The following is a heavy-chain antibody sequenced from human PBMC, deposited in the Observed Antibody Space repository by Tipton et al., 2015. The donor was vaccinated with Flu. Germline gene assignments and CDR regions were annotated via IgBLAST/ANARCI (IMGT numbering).Heavy chain of an antibody. CDR3: AGSLTYYYDSTAADAFDI. V-gene: IGHV4-39*07. CDR2: ISYSGST. Sequence: TLSLTCTVSGGPISTSSDFWGWIRQPPGKGLEWIGSISYSGSTYYNPSLKSRVTISVDTSKNQFSLKLSSVTAADTAAYYCAGSLTYYYDSTAADAFDIWGQGTMVTVSS. J-gene: IGHJ3*02. CDR1: GGPISTSSDF. D-gene: IGHD3-22*01.